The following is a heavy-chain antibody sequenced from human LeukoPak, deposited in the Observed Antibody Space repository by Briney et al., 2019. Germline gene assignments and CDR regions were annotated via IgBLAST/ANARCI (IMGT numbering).Heavy chain of an antibody. V-gene: IGHV3-30*02. D-gene: IGHD4-23*01. J-gene: IGHJ4*02. CDR3: ARDGGSVYGGNPFDY. CDR1: GFTFSNYG. Sequence: GGSLRLSCAASGFTFSNYGMHWVRQAPGKGLEWAAFIRSDESNKYYADSVKGRFSISRDDSKSTLYLQMNSLRVEDTAVYYCARDGGSVYGGNPFDYWGQGTLVTVSS. CDR2: IRSDESNK.